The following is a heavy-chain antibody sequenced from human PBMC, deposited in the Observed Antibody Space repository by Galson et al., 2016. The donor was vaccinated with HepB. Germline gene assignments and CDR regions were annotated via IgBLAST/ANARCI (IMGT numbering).Heavy chain of an antibody. V-gene: IGHV3-48*01. CDR1: GFTFSNYN. CDR3: ARRHGSATGPSFDY. CDR2: ISSSSSTI. J-gene: IGHJ4*02. D-gene: IGHD1-26*01. Sequence: SLRLSCAASGFTFSNYNMNWVRQAPGKGLEWVSYISSSSSTIYYADSVKGRFTVSRDNAKNSLYLQMNSLRAEDTAVYYCARRHGSATGPSFDYWGQGTLVTVSS.